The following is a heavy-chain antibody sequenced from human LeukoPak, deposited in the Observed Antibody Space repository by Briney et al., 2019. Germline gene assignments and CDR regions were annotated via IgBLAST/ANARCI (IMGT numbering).Heavy chain of an antibody. CDR3: AREDRWQQLAIDY. Sequence: SVKVSCKASGGTFSSYAISWVRQAPGQGLEWMGGIIPIFGTANYAQKFQGRVTITADESTSTAYMELSSLRSEDTAVYYCAREDRWQQLAIDYWGQGTLVTVSS. V-gene: IGHV1-69*13. CDR2: IIPIFGTA. CDR1: GGTFSSYA. D-gene: IGHD6-13*01. J-gene: IGHJ4*02.